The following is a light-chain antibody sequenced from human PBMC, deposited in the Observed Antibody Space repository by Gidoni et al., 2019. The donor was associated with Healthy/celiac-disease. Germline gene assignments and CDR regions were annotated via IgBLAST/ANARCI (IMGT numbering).Light chain of an antibody. Sequence: DIQMTQSPSTLSASVGDRVTITCRASQSISSWFAWYQQKPGKAPKLLIYKASSLESGVPSRFSGSGSWTEFTLTISSLQPDDFATYYCQQYNSYPWTFGQGTKVEIK. CDR3: QQYNSYPWT. V-gene: IGKV1-5*03. CDR1: QSISSW. CDR2: KAS. J-gene: IGKJ1*01.